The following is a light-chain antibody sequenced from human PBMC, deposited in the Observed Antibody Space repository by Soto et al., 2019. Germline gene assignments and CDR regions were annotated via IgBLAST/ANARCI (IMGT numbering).Light chain of an antibody. CDR2: EGS. J-gene: IGLJ3*02. Sequence: QSALTQPASVSGSPGQSITISCTGTSSDVGSYNLVSWYQQHPGKAPKLMIYEGSKRPSGVSNRFSGSKSGNTASLTISGLQAEDEADYYCCSYAGSSVGVFGGGTKLTVL. V-gene: IGLV2-23*01. CDR1: SSDVGSYNL. CDR3: CSYAGSSVGV.